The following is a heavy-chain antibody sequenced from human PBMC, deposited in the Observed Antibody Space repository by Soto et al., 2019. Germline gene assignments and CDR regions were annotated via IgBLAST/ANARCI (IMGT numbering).Heavy chain of an antibody. CDR3: ATETTVTTNYYYYGMDV. D-gene: IGHD4-17*01. Sequence: ASVKVSCKASGYTFTSYGISWVRQAPGQGLEWMGWISAYNGNTNYAQKLQGRVTMTTDTSTSTVYMELSSLRSEDTAVYYCATETTVTTNYYYYGMDVWGQGTTVTVSS. V-gene: IGHV1-18*01. CDR2: ISAYNGNT. J-gene: IGHJ6*02. CDR1: GYTFTSYG.